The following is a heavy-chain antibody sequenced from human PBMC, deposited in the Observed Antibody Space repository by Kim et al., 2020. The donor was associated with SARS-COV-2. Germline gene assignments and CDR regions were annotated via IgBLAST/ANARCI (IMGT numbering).Heavy chain of an antibody. J-gene: IGHJ4*02. Sequence: GGSLRLSCAASGFTLADSVMHWVRQAPGKGLDGVALVSGDGGTTYYADSGKGRLTNSRDNSKDSLYLQMNSLRTDDTAFYYCSKASGWLPRYCGQGTLVTFAS. CDR3: SKASGWLPRY. CDR2: VSGDGGTT. CDR1: GFTLADSV. D-gene: IGHD6-19*01. V-gene: IGHV3-43*02.